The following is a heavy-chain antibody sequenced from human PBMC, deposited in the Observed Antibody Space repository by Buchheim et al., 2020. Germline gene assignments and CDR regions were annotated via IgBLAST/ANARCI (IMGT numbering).Heavy chain of an antibody. J-gene: IGHJ4*02. D-gene: IGHD6-19*01. CDR1: SDSISSYY. V-gene: IGHV4-59*08. CDR3: ARHEGPHSTGRRLDC. CDR2: FHFSGST. Sequence: QVQLQESGPGLVQPSETLSLTCTLSSDSISSYYWSWLRQPPGKGLEWIGYFHFSGSTNYYSSLKSRVTISGDISKRQFSLKLTSVTVADTAIYYCARHEGPHSTGRRLDCWGQGAL.